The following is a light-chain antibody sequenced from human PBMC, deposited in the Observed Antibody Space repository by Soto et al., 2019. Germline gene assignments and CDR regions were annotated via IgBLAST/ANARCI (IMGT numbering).Light chain of an antibody. V-gene: IGKV3-20*01. CDR3: QQYAYLVT. CDR2: DAS. CDR1: QSVTGSY. J-gene: IGKJ4*01. Sequence: EIVLTQSPGTLSLSPGERLTLSCRASQSVTGSYLAWYQQKPGQAPRLLIYDASTRTTGIPDRFSGSGSGTDFTLTITRLEPEDSAVYYCQQYAYLVTFGGGTKVEIK.